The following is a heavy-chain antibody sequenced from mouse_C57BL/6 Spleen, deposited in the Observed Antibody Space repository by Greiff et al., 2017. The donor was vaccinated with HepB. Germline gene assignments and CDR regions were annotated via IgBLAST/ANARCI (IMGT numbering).Heavy chain of an antibody. CDR2: ISDGGSYT. CDR3: VDGYYEGFAY. J-gene: IGHJ3*01. D-gene: IGHD2-3*01. CDR1: GFTFSSYA. V-gene: IGHV5-4*03. Sequence: EVKLQESGGGLVKPGGSLKLSCAASGFTFSSYAMSWVRQTPEKRLEWVATISDGGSYTYYPDNVKGRFTISRDNAKNNLYLQMSHLKSEDTAMYYCVDGYYEGFAYWGQGTLVTVSA.